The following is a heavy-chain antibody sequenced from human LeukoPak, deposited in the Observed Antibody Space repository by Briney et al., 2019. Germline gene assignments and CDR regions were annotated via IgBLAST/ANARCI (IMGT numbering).Heavy chain of an antibody. V-gene: IGHV3-30-3*01. D-gene: IGHD3-3*01. J-gene: IGHJ5*02. CDR3: ARDRILEWGNWFGP. CDR2: ISYDGNNI. Sequence: SCKASGYTFTGYYMHWVRQAPGRGLEWVAGISYDGNNIYYADSIKGRFTISRDNSKNTLYLQMSSLRVEDTAIYYCARDRILEWGNWFGPWGQGTLVTVSS. CDR1: GYTFTGYY.